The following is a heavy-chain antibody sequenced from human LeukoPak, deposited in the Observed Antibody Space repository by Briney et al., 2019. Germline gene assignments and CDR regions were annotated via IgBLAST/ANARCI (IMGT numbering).Heavy chain of an antibody. J-gene: IGHJ2*01. D-gene: IGHD3-10*01. V-gene: IGHV4-59*01. Sequence: PSETLSLTCTVSGGSISSYYWSWIRQPPGKGLEWIGYIYYSGSTNYNPSLKSRVTISVDTSKNQFSLKLSSVTAADTAVYYCARGRSTMVRGALYWYFDLWGRGTLVTVSS. CDR2: IYYSGST. CDR3: ARGRSTMVRGALYWYFDL. CDR1: GGSISSYY.